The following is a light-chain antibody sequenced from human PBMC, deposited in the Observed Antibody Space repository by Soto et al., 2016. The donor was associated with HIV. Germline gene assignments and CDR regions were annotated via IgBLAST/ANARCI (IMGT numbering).Light chain of an antibody. V-gene: IGLV3-21*02. Sequence: SYVLTQPPPVSVAPGETARITCEGNNIGDRSVHWYQQKPGQAPVVVVYDDSDRPSGIPERFSGSNSGNTATLTISRVEAGDEADYYCQVWDNSGDPVVFGGGTKLTVL. J-gene: IGLJ2*01. CDR3: QVWDNSGDPVV. CDR2: DDS. CDR1: NIGDRS.